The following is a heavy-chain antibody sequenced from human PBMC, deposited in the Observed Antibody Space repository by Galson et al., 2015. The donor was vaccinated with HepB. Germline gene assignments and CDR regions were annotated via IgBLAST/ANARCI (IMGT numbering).Heavy chain of an antibody. CDR3: VRDDALWSWYFDS. CDR1: GFTFDAYE. V-gene: IGHV3-48*03. D-gene: IGHD3-10*01. Sequence: SLRLSCAASGFTFDAYEMNWVRQAPGKGLEWISYISSNGYMIYYAESVKGRFTVSGDNARDSLYLQMNSLRVEDTAVYYCVRDDALWSWYFDSWGQGILVTVSS. J-gene: IGHJ4*02. CDR2: ISSNGYMI.